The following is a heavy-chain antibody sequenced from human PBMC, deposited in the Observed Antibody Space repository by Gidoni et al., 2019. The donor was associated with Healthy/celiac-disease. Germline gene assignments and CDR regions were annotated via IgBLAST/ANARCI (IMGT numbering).Heavy chain of an antibody. CDR1: GFTFRDYY. J-gene: IGHJ4*02. CDR3: ARSTPYYYDDVGYPEGFDY. D-gene: IGHD3-22*01. CDR2: IGSTGGTT. V-gene: IGHV3-11*01. Sequence: QVQLVGSGGGLVKPGGSLRLSCTASGFTFRDYYFNWIRKAHGKGPEWVAYIGSTGGTTYYADSVKGRFTISRDNAKNSLYLQMESLRAEDTAIYYCARSTPYYYDDVGYPEGFDYWGQGTLVTVSS.